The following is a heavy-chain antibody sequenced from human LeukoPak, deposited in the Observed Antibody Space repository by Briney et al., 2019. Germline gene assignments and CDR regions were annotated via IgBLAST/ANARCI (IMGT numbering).Heavy chain of an antibody. J-gene: IGHJ3*02. D-gene: IGHD6-25*01. CDR2: INHSGST. Sequence: SETLSLTCAVYGGSFSGYYWSWIRQPPGKGLEWMGEINHSGSTNYNPSLKSRVTISVDTSKNQFSLKLSSVTAADTAVYYCARGRLRAFDIWGQGTMVTVSS. V-gene: IGHV4-34*01. CDR3: ARGRLRAFDI. CDR1: GGSFSGYY.